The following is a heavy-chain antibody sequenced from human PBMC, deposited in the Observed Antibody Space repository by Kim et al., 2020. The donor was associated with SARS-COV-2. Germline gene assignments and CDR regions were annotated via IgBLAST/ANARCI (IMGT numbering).Heavy chain of an antibody. CDR1: GFTFTNHY. V-gene: IGHV3-11*01. CDR2: IEYTGSSL. J-gene: IGHJ6*02. CDR3: ARGNSRLGGAMDV. Sequence: GGSLRLSCAASGFTFTNHYMAWIRQAPGKGLEWLAFIEYTGSSLEYAASVRGRFTVSRDNAENSVYLQMNNLRAEDTAIYFCARGNSRLGGAMDVWGQGTTVTVSS. D-gene: IGHD1-26*01.